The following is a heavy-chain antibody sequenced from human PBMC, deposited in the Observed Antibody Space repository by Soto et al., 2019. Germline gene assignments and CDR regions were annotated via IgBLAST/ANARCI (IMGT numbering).Heavy chain of an antibody. V-gene: IGHV3-23*01. CDR3: AKGGSSGWYYFDY. CDR2: ISGSAGST. CDR1: GFTFSSYA. D-gene: IGHD6-19*01. J-gene: IGHJ4*02. Sequence: EVQLLESGGGLVQPGGSLRLSCAASGFTFSSYAMSWVRQAPGKGLELVSAISGSAGSTYYADSVKGRFTISRDNSKNTLSLQMNTLRVEETAVYYCAKGGSSGWYYFDYWGQGTLVTVSS.